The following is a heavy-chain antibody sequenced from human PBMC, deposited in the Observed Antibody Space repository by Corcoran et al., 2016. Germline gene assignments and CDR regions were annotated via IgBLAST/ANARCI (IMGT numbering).Heavy chain of an antibody. CDR3: ARGGVDTDSPFDY. Sequence: QVQLQQWGAGLLKPSETLSLTCAVDGGSFSGYYWSWIRQPPGKGLEWIGEINHSGSTNYNPSLKSRVTISVDPAKNQFSLKLSSVTAADTAVYYCARGGVDTDSPFDYWGQGPLVTVSS. CDR2: INHSGST. CDR1: GGSFSGYY. D-gene: IGHD5-18*01. J-gene: IGHJ4*02. V-gene: IGHV4-34*01.